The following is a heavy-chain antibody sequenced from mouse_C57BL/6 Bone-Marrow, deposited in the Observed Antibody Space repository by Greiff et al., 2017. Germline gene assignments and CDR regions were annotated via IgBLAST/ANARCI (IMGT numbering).Heavy chain of an antibody. Sequence: EVQVVESGGDLVKPGGSLKLSCAASGFTFSSYGMSWVRQTPDKRLEWVATISSGGSYTYYPAIVKGRFTISRDDAKNTLDLQMSSRKSEDTAMYYWARNDGFYYYAMDYWGQGTSVTVSS. J-gene: IGHJ4*01. CDR1: GFTFSSYG. V-gene: IGHV5-6*01. CDR3: ARNDGFYYYAMDY. CDR2: ISSGGSYT. D-gene: IGHD2-3*01.